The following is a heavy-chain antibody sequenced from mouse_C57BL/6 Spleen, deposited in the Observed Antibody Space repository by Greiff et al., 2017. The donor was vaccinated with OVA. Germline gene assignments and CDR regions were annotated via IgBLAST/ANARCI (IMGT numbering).Heavy chain of an antibody. J-gene: IGHJ4*01. CDR1: GYTFTSYW. V-gene: IGHV1-64*01. CDR2: IHPNSGST. CDR3: ARGYYSAMGY. Sequence: QVQLKQPGAELVKPGASVKLSCKASGYTFTSYWMHWVKQRPGQGLEWIGMIHPNSGSTKYNEKFKSKATLTVDKSSSTAYMQLSSLTSEDSAVYYCARGYYSAMGYWGQGTSVTVSS. D-gene: IGHD2-3*01.